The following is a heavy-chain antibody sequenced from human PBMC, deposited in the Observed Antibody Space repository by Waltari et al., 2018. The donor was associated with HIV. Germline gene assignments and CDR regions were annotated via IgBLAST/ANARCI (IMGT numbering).Heavy chain of an antibody. V-gene: IGHV1-2*02. D-gene: IGHD6-13*01. J-gene: IGHJ6*02. CDR3: ALAAAGHDAPPYYYYGMDV. CDR2: INPNSGGT. CDR1: GYTFTGYY. Sequence: QVQLVQSGAEVKKPGASVKVSCKASGYTFTGYYMHWVRQAPGQGLEWMGWINPNSGGTNYAQKFQGRVTMTRDTSISTAYMELSRRRSDDTAVYYCALAAAGHDAPPYYYYGMDVWGQGTTVTVSS.